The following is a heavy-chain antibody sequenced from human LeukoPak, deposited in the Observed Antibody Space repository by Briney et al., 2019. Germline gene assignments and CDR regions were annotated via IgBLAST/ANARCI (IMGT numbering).Heavy chain of an antibody. CDR3: ARAGVAVAGILAG. CDR1: GYTFTSYG. CDR2: IIPILGIA. J-gene: IGHJ4*02. V-gene: IGHV1-69*04. Sequence: SVKVSCKASGYTFTSYGISWVRQAPGQGLEWMGRIIPILGIANYAQRFQGRVTITADKSTSTAYMELSSLRSEDTAVYYCARAGVAVAGILAGWGQGTLVTVSS. D-gene: IGHD6-19*01.